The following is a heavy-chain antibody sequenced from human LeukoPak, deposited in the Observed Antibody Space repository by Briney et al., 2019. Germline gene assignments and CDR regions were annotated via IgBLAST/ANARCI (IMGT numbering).Heavy chain of an antibody. CDR3: AKGPAVVVPAATRDY. Sequence: GGSLRLSCAASGFTFSSYAMSWVRQAPGKGPEWVSAISGSGGSTYYADSVKGRFTISRDNSKNTLYLQMNSLRAEDTAVYYCAKGPAVVVPAATRDYWGQGTLVTVSS. D-gene: IGHD2-2*01. CDR1: GFTFSSYA. CDR2: ISGSGGST. V-gene: IGHV3-23*01. J-gene: IGHJ4*02.